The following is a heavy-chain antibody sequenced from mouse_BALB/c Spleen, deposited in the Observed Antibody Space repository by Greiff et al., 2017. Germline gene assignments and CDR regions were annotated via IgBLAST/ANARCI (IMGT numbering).Heavy chain of an antibody. J-gene: IGHJ2*01. D-gene: IGHD1-1*01. CDR1: GFTFSSYA. CDR2: ISSGGSYT. V-gene: IGHV5-9-3*01. CDR3: ARLPLITTVYFDY. Sequence: VQLKESGGGLVKPGGSLKLSCAASGFTFSSYAMSWVRQTPEKRLEWVATISSGGSYTYYPDSVKGRFTISRDNAKNTLYLQMSSLRSEDTAMYYCARLPLITTVYFDYWGQGTTLTVSS.